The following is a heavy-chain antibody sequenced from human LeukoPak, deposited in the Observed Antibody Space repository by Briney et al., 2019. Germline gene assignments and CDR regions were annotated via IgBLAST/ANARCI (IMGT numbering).Heavy chain of an antibody. CDR1: GFTFSDYY. J-gene: IGHJ6*02. CDR2: ISSSGDSL. Sequence: KPGGSLRLSCTASGFTFSDYYMTWIRQAPGKGLEWVSFISSSGDSLYYADSVRGRFTISRGNAKNSLYLQMNSLRAEDTAVYYCARALWSGPVYYGMDVWGQGTTVTVSS. V-gene: IGHV3-11*04. D-gene: IGHD3-10*01. CDR3: ARALWSGPVYYGMDV.